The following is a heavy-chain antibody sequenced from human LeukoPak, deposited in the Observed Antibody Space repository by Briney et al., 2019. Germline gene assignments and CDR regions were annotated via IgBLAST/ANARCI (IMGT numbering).Heavy chain of an antibody. V-gene: IGHV3-48*01. CDR3: ARDGDYGDYFDAFDI. J-gene: IGHJ3*02. CDR2: ISSSSTI. Sequence: PGGSLRLSCAASGFTFSSYSMNWVRQAPGKGLEWVSYISSSSTIYYADSVKGRFTISRDNAKNSLYLQMNSLRAEDTAVYYCARDGDYGDYFDAFDIWGQGTMVTVSS. D-gene: IGHD4-17*01. CDR1: GFTFSSYS.